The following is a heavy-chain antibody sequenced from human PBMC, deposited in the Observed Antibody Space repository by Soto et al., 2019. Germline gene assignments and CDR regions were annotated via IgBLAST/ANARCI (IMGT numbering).Heavy chain of an antibody. V-gene: IGHV2-5*02. Sequence: QITLKESGPTLVKPTQTLTLTCTFSAFSLSTGGVGVGWIRQPPGKALEWLAHLYWDDDKRYTPSLGSRLTITKDNSNNQVVLTMTNMDPVDTATYYCIQSRCGGDCLQSYASYYYYGMDVWGQGNTVTVSS. CDR2: LYWDDDK. CDR1: AFSLSTGGVG. CDR3: IQSRCGGDCLQSYASYYYYGMDV. D-gene: IGHD2-21*02. J-gene: IGHJ6*02.